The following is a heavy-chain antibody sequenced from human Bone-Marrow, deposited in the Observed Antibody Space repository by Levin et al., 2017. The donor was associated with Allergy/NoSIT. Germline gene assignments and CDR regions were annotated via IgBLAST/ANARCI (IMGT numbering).Heavy chain of an antibody. D-gene: IGHD4-11*01. V-gene: IGHV3-49*03. J-gene: IGHJ6*02. Sequence: GGSLRLSCTTSGFTFRLYTMSWIRQTPGRGLEWLGFMRSEIYGGTLEYAASVKDRFTISRDDSKGIAYLEMNSLTIEVTGVYYCSRDLVETVPRPGYYNGMDVWGQGTTVTVSS. CDR3: SRDLVETVPRPGYYNGMDV. CDR1: GFTFRLYT. CDR2: MRSEIYGGTL.